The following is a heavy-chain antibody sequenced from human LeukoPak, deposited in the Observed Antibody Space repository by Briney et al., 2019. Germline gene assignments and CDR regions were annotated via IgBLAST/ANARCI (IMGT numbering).Heavy chain of an antibody. J-gene: IGHJ6*03. CDR1: GYTFTSYD. Sequence: ASVKVSCKASGYTFTSYDINWVRQATGQGLEWMGWMNPNSGNTGYAQRFQGRVTMTRDTSISTAYMELSRLRSDDTAVYYCARAFPHYDILTGYYIPYYYYYMDVWGKGTTVTISS. D-gene: IGHD3-9*01. CDR2: MNPNSGNT. CDR3: ARAFPHYDILTGYYIPYYYYYMDV. V-gene: IGHV1-8*01.